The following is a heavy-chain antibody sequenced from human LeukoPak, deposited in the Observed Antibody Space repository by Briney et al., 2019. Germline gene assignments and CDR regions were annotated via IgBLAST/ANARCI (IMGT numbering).Heavy chain of an antibody. CDR1: GFTFSSYA. CDR3: ARRSNRYSYGSNFDY. V-gene: IGHV3-23*01. Sequence: GGSLRLSCAASGFTFSSYAMSWVRQAPGKGLEWVSTITGNAVSTFYADSVKGRFTISRDNSKNTVYLQMNSLRAEDTAFYHCARRSNRYSYGSNFDYWGQGTLVTVSA. D-gene: IGHD5-18*01. CDR2: ITGNAVST. J-gene: IGHJ4*02.